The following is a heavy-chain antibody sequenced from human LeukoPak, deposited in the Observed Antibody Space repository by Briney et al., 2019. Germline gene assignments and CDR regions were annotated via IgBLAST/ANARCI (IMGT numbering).Heavy chain of an antibody. CDR1: GFTFYDNG. CDR2: INWNGGNT. V-gene: IGHV3-20*04. J-gene: IGHJ3*02. CDR3: AREMYSSGWLNAFDI. D-gene: IGHD6-19*01. Sequence: GGSLRLSCAASGFTFYDNGMSWVRHAPGKGLEWVSGINWNGGNTHYAASVKGRFTISRDNAKNSLYLQMNSLRAEDTALYYCAREMYSSGWLNAFDIWGQGTMVTVSS.